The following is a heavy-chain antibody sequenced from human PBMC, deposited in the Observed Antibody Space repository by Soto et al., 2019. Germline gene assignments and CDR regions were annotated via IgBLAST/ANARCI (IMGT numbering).Heavy chain of an antibody. J-gene: IGHJ6*02. CDR2: INHSGST. CDR3: ARALGYSGYAGMDV. CDR1: GGSFSGYY. Sequence: SETLSLTCAVYGGSFSGYYWSWIRQPPGKGLEWIGEINHSGSTNYNPSLESRVTISVDTSKNQFSLKLGSVTAADTAVYYCARALGYSGYAGMDVWGQGTTVTVSS. D-gene: IGHD5-12*01. V-gene: IGHV4-34*01.